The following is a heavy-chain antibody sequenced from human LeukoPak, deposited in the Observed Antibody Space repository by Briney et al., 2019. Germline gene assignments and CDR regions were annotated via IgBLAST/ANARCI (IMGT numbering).Heavy chain of an antibody. CDR1: GGSISNSNYY. CDR2: IYYSGST. D-gene: IGHD2-15*01. J-gene: IGHJ4*02. CDR3: ARHRSSGSWPSGGYFDY. Sequence: SETLSLTCTVSGGSISNSNYYWGWIRQPPGKGLEWIGSIYYSGSTYYNPSLKSRVTISVDTSKSQFSLNLSSATATDTAIYYCARHRSSGSWPSGGYFDYWGQGTLVTVSS. V-gene: IGHV4-39*01.